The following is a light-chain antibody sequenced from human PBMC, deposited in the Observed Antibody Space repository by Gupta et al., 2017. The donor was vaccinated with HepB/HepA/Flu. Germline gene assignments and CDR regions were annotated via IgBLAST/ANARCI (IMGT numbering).Light chain of an antibody. V-gene: IGLV2-14*03. CDR1: SSDVGGYKS. Sequence: GSPGQSITISYTGTSSDVGGYKSVSWYQHLPGRAPKLLIYDVTSRPSGVSHSFSGPKSGNVASLTISGLQAEDEAEYYCSSCTASSTLVLLGGGTELTVL. J-gene: IGLJ2*01. CDR2: DVT. CDR3: SSCTASSTLVL.